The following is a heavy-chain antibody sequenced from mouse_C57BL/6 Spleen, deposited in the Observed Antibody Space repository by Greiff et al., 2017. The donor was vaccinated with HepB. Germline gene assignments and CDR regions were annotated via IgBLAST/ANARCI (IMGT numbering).Heavy chain of an antibody. CDR1: GFTFSSYT. D-gene: IGHD1-1*01. CDR3: ARHGYYYGSSYFDV. Sequence: EVKLVESGGGLVKPGGSLKLSCAASGFTFSSYTMSWVRQTPEKRLEWVATISGGGGNTYYPDSVKGRFTISRDNAKNTLYLQMSSLRSEDTALYYCARHGYYYGSSYFDVWGTGTTVTVSS. V-gene: IGHV5-9*01. CDR2: ISGGGGNT. J-gene: IGHJ1*03.